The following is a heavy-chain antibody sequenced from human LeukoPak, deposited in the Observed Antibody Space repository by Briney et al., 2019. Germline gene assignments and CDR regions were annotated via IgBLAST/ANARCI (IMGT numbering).Heavy chain of an antibody. CDR2: FDPEDGET. CDR3: ATGSHPRKHAGNWFDP. J-gene: IGHJ5*02. CDR1: GYTLTELS. D-gene: IGHD1-26*01. Sequence: ASVKVSCKVSGYTLTELSMHWVRQAPGKGPEWMGGFDPEDGETIYAQKFQGRVTMTEDTSTDTAYMELSSLRSEDTAVYYCATGSHPRKHAGNWFDPWGQGTLVTVSS. V-gene: IGHV1-24*01.